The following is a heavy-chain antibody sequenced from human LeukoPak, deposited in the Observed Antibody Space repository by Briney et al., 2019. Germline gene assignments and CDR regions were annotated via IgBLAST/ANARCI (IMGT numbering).Heavy chain of an antibody. CDR3: VGEDYYYGMDV. Sequence: PSQTLSLTCTVSGGSISSGGYYWSWIRQHPGKGLEWIGYIYYSGSTYYNPSFKSRVTISVDTSKNQFSLKLSSVTAADTAVYYCVGEDYYYGMDVWGQGTTVTVSS. CDR2: IYYSGST. J-gene: IGHJ6*02. V-gene: IGHV4-31*03. D-gene: IGHD2-21*01. CDR1: GGSISSGGYY.